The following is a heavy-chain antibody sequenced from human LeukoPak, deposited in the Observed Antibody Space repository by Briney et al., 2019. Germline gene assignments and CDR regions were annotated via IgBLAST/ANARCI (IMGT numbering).Heavy chain of an antibody. J-gene: IGHJ4*02. CDR3: ARVRTGTMDC. CDR1: GGSLSGYY. D-gene: IGHD1-1*01. CDR2: INHSGST. Sequence: SETLSLTCAVYGGSLSGYYWSWIRQPPGKGLEWIGEINHSGSTNYIPSLKSRVTISVGTSKNQFSLKLSSVTAADTAVYYCARVRTGTMDCWGQGTLVTVSS. V-gene: IGHV4-34*01.